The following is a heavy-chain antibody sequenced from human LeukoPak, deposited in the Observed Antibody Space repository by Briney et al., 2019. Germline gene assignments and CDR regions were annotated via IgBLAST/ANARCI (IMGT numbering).Heavy chain of an antibody. CDR2: IKPDGTEN. J-gene: IGHJ4*02. D-gene: IGHD4-23*01. V-gene: IGHV3-7*01. Sequence: GGTLRLSCLASGFTFSHFWWSWVRQAPGKGLEWVANIKPDGTENYYGNSVRGRFTSLRDNTNNYVYLQMNSSRAEDTAVYYCVTHEVTVITRSTFDNWGQGTLVTVSS. CDR1: GFTFSHFW. CDR3: VTHEVTVITRSTFDN.